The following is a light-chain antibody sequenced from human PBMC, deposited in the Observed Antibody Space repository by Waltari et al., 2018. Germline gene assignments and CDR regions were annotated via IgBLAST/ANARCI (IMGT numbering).Light chain of an antibody. CDR1: SLRSSY. CDR2: GKN. CDR3: NSRDSSGNQLV. Sequence: SSELTQDPAVSVALGQTVRITCQGDSLRSSYASWYQQKPGPAPVLVIYGKNNRPSGLPDRFSGSSSGNTASLTITGAQAEDEADYDCNSRDSSGNQLVFGGGTKLTVL. V-gene: IGLV3-19*01. J-gene: IGLJ2*01.